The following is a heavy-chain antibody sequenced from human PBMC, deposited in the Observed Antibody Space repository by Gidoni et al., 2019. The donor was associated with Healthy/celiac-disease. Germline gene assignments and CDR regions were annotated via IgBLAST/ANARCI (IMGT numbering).Heavy chain of an antibody. J-gene: IGHJ4*02. D-gene: IGHD5-18*01. CDR1: GFTFSSYA. V-gene: IGHV3-23*01. CDR2: ISGRGGST. Sequence: EVQLLEAGGGLVQPGGSLRLSWAASGFTFSSYAMSGVRQAPGQVLEWVSAISGRGGSTYYADSVKGRFTISRDKSKNTLYLQMNSLRAEDTAVYDCAKGVSSYNYWGQGTLVTVSS. CDR3: AKGVSSYNY.